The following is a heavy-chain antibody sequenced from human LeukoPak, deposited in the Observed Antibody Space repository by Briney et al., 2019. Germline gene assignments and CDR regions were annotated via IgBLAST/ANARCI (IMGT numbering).Heavy chain of an antibody. Sequence: DPGGSLRLSCAASGFTFSSYWMSWVCQAPGKGLEWVANIKQDGSEKYYVDSVKGRFTISRDNAKNSLYLQMNSLRAEDTAVYYCARDIPSSGSYFSFDYWGQGTLVTVSS. J-gene: IGHJ4*02. CDR2: IKQDGSEK. CDR1: GFTFSSYW. D-gene: IGHD1-26*01. V-gene: IGHV3-7*01. CDR3: ARDIPSSGSYFSFDY.